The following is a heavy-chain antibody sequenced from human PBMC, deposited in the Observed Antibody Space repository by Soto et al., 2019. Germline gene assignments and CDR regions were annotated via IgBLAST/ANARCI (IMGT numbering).Heavy chain of an antibody. CDR3: VRDSGWAFDI. Sequence: EVQLVESGGGLVQPGQSLRVSCAASGFSFSSYSMHWVRQAPGKGLEWISYISSSKTYIWYADSVKGRFTISRDNAKNSLSLQMNSLRDEDTAVYYCVRDSGWAFDIWGLGTMVTVSS. V-gene: IGHV3-48*02. J-gene: IGHJ3*02. CDR2: ISSSKTYI. CDR1: GFSFSSYS. D-gene: IGHD6-19*01.